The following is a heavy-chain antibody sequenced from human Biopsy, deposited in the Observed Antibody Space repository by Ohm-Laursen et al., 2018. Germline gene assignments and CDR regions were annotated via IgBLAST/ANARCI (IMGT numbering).Heavy chain of an antibody. CDR3: ARATNSTGWPYYYFYGMDV. D-gene: IGHD2/OR15-2a*01. CDR1: GGSISSDY. V-gene: IGHV4-59*01. Sequence: GTLSLTCPVSGGSISSDYWSWIRQTPGKGLEWIGYIYYSGSTNYNPSLKSRVTISVDTSKNQFSLRLNSVTAADTAEYYCARATNSTGWPYYYFYGMDVWGQGTTVTVSS. J-gene: IGHJ6*02. CDR2: IYYSGST.